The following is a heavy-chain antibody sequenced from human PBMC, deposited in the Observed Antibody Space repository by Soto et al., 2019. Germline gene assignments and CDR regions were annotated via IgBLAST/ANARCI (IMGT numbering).Heavy chain of an antibody. D-gene: IGHD1-26*01. CDR3: ARDLRWDLLVPFDY. V-gene: IGHV3-30-3*01. CDR1: GFTFSTYT. CDR2: MSYDGDKK. Sequence: QVQLVESGGGVVQPGRSLRLSCAASGFTFSTYTMHWVRQAPGKGLEWVAVMSYDGDKKYYADSVKGRFTISRDNSTSTLYLQMNSLRAEDTALYYCARDLRWDLLVPFDYWGQGTLVTVSS. J-gene: IGHJ4*02.